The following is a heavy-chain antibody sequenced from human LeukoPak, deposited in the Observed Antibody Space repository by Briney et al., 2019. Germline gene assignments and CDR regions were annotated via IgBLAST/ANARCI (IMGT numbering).Heavy chain of an antibody. J-gene: IGHJ4*02. CDR1: GFTFSSYG. D-gene: IGHD1-26*01. Sequence: GGSLRLSCAASGFTFSSYGMHWVRQAPGKGLEWVAVISYDGSNKYYADSVKGRFTISRDNSKNTLYLQMNSLRAEDAATYYCAKGRATSGSYSIDSWGQGTLVTVSS. CDR2: ISYDGSNK. CDR3: AKGRATSGSYSIDS. V-gene: IGHV3-30*18.